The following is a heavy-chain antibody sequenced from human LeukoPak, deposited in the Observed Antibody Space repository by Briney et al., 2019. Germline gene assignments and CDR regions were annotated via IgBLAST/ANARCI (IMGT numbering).Heavy chain of an antibody. CDR3: ARASQDYYGSGSYYRGGDAFDI. CDR2: IIPILGIA. D-gene: IGHD3-10*01. Sequence: SVKVSCKASGYTFTGYYMHWVRQAPGQGLEWMGRIIPILGIANYAQKFQARVTLTADKSTSTAYMELSSLRSDDTAVYYCARASQDYYGSGSYYRGGDAFDIWGQGTMVTVSS. V-gene: IGHV1-69*04. J-gene: IGHJ3*02. CDR1: GYTFTGYY.